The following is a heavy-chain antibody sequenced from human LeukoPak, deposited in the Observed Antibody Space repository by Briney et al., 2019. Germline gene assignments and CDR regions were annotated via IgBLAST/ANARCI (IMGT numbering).Heavy chain of an antibody. CDR3: AKDDVGPDCGGDCLFYGMDV. J-gene: IGHJ6*02. CDR2: LSYVGSNK. V-gene: IGHV3-30-3*01. Sequence: GGSLRLSCAASGFTISTYAMHWVRQAPGKGLEWVAVLSYVGSNKYYADSVKGRFTISRDNSKNTLYLQMNSLRAEDAAVYYCAKDDVGPDCGGDCLFYGMDVWGQGTTVTVSS. CDR1: GFTISTYA. D-gene: IGHD2-21*02.